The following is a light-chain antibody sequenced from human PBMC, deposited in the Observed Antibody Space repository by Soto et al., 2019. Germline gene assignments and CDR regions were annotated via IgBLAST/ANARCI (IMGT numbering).Light chain of an antibody. CDR1: QSISSW. J-gene: IGKJ1*01. CDR3: QQYNSLWT. Sequence: DIQMTQSPSPLSASVGDRVTITCRASQSISSWLAWYQQKPGKAPKLLIYKAPSLESGVPSRFSGSGDGTEFTLTVSSLQPDDCATYYCQQYNSLWTFGQGPKVEIK. CDR2: KAP. V-gene: IGKV1-5*03.